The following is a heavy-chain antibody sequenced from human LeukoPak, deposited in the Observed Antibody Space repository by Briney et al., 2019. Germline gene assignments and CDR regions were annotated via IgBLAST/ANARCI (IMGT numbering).Heavy chain of an antibody. CDR2: IKSKTDGGTT. CDR3: ARGYYDSSGYYRAY. D-gene: IGHD3-22*01. Sequence: GGSLRLSCAASGFTFSNAWMSWVRQAPGKGLEWVGRIKSKTDGGTTDYAAPVKGRFTISRDNSKNTLYLQMNSLRAKDTAVYYCARGYYDSSGYYRAYWGQGTLVTVSS. V-gene: IGHV3-15*01. CDR1: GFTFSNAW. J-gene: IGHJ4*02.